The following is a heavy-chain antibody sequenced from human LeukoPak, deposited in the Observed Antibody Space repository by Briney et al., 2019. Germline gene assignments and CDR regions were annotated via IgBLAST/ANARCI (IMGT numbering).Heavy chain of an antibody. Sequence: GESLKLSCKGSGYSFTSYWIGLVRQMPGKGLEWMGIIHPADSDTTYNPSFQGHVTFSADKSFSTASLQWISLKASETAIYYCGGRYDPATYSDAFDIWGQGTMVTVSS. V-gene: IGHV5-51*01. CDR1: GYSFTSYW. J-gene: IGHJ3*02. CDR3: GGRYDPATYSDAFDI. CDR2: IHPADSDT. D-gene: IGHD3-16*01.